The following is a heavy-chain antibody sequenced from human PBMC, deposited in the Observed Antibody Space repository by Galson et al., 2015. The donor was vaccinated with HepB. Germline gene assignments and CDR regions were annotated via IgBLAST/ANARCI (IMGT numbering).Heavy chain of an antibody. CDR3: ARGRKKTTIGGISSGLDV. CDR2: ILYNGINN. V-gene: IGHV3-30-3*01. CDR1: GFSFTTYT. J-gene: IGHJ6*02. Sequence: SLRLSCAASGFSFTTYTMHWVRQAPGKGLECVSIILYNGINNDYSDSVKGRFTISRDTSRSTLYLQINSLRPEDTAVYYCARGRKKTTIGGISSGLDVWGPGSPVTVSS. D-gene: IGHD4-23*01.